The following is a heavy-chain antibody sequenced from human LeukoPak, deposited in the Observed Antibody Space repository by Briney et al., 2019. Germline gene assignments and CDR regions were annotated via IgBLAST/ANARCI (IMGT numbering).Heavy chain of an antibody. CDR3: ARLERSRMDGAQY. Sequence: PSETLSLTCIVSGDSTRSSGYYWGWIRQPPGKGLEWIGSMFYGETTSYSPSLQSRVTISLDTSKNQFSLRLNSVTAADTAVYYCARLERSRMDGAQYWGQGTLVTVSS. J-gene: IGHJ4*02. D-gene: IGHD4/OR15-4a*01. CDR2: MFYGETT. V-gene: IGHV4-39*01. CDR1: GDSTRSSGYY.